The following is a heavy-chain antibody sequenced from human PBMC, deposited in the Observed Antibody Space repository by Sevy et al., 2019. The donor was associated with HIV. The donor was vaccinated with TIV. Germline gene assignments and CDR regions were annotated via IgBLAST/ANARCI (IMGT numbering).Heavy chain of an antibody. CDR1: GFTFSSYG. Sequence: GGSLRLSCAASGFTFSSYGMHWVRQAPGKGLEWVAFIRYDGSNKYYVDSVKGRFTISRDNSKNTLYLQMNSLRAEDTAVYYCAKGPMSIAVAGREPDYWGQGTLVTVSS. V-gene: IGHV3-30*02. CDR2: IRYDGSNK. D-gene: IGHD6-19*01. CDR3: AKGPMSIAVAGREPDY. J-gene: IGHJ4*02.